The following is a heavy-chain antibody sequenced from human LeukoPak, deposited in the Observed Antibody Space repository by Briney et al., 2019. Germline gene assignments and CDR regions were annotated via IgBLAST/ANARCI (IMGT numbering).Heavy chain of an antibody. CDR3: ARRTIFGVAPFDY. CDR2: INHSGST. V-gene: IGHV4-39*07. CDR1: GGSISSGGYY. J-gene: IGHJ4*02. D-gene: IGHD3-3*01. Sequence: SETLSLTCTVSGGSISSGGYYWSWIRQPPGKGLEWIGEINHSGSTNYNPSLKSRVTISVDTSKNQFSLKLSSVTAADTAVYYCARRTIFGVAPFDYWGQGTLITVSS.